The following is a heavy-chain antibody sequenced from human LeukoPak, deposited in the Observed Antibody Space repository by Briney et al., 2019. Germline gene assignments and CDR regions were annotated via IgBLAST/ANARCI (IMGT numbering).Heavy chain of an antibody. J-gene: IGHJ4*02. CDR3: AREVGEEQDQ. V-gene: IGHV3-7*01. Sequence: SGGSLRLSCAASGFTFSSYWMSWVRQAPGKGLEWVANIKQDGSEKHYVDSVRGRFTISRDNAKNSLYLHMNSLRAEDTAVYYCAREVGEEQDQWGQGTLVTVSS. CDR1: GFTFSSYW. CDR2: IKQDGSEK. D-gene: IGHD4-17*01.